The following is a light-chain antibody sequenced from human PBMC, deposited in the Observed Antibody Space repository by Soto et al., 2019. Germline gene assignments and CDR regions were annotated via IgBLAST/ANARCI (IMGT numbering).Light chain of an antibody. J-gene: IGLJ1*01. Sequence: QSALTQPASVSGSPGQSITISCTGTSSDVGGYNYVSWYQQHPGKAPKLMIYEVSNRPSGVSNRFSGSKSGNTASLTISGXQXEDEADYYCSSYTSSSTLVFGTGTKLTV. CDR1: SSDVGGYNY. V-gene: IGLV2-14*01. CDR3: SSYTSSSTLV. CDR2: EVS.